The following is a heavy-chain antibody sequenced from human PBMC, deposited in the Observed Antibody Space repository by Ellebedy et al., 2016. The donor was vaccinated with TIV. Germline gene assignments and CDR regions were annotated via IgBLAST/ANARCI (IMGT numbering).Heavy chain of an antibody. V-gene: IGHV3-23*01. CDR2: ISGSRGRT. D-gene: IGHD1-26*01. CDR1: GFTFSSDS. CDR3: AKEGSGSYADY. Sequence: PGGSLRLSCAASGFTFSSDSMSWVRQTPGKGLEWVSAISGSRGRTYYADSVKGRFTISRDSSQNPLYLYMNSLRAEDTAVYYCAKEGSGSYADYWGQGTLVTVSS. J-gene: IGHJ4*02.